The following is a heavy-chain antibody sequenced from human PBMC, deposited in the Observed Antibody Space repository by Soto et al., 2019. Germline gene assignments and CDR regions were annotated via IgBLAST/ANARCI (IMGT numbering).Heavy chain of an antibody. CDR3: ARDSLVAAIFRFVFDI. Sequence: PSQTLSLTCAISGDSVSSNSAAWNWIRQSPSRGLEWLGRTYYRSKWYNDYAVSVKSRITINPDTSNNQFSLQLNSVTPEDTAVYYCARDSLVAAIFRFVFDIRGQRTTVPGSS. D-gene: IGHD5-12*01. CDR2: TYYRSKWYN. V-gene: IGHV6-1*01. CDR1: GDSVSSNSAA. J-gene: IGHJ3*02.